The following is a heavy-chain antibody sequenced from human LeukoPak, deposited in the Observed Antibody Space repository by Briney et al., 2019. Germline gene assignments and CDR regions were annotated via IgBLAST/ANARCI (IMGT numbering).Heavy chain of an antibody. D-gene: IGHD1-1*01. Sequence: GGSLRLSCAASGFSFSTYSMSWVRQAPGKGLEWVSVISDTGATTFYADSVKGRFTISRDNAKNSLSLQMNSLRAEDTAVYYCARDRLLEDRDYHYYYYMDVWGIGTTVTVSS. CDR1: GFSFSTYS. CDR3: ARDRLLEDRDYHYYYYMDV. CDR2: ISDTGATT. V-gene: IGHV3-23*01. J-gene: IGHJ6*03.